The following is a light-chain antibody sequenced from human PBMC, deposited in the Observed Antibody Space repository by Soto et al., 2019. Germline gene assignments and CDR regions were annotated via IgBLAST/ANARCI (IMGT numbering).Light chain of an antibody. CDR1: RSNIGSNS. CDR3: TAWDDTLNRFV. J-gene: IGLJ1*01. V-gene: IGLV1-44*01. Sequence: SVLTQPPSTSGTPGQRVSISCSGSRSNIGSNSVQWHQQLPGTAPNLLIYADNQRPSGVPDRFSGSKSGTSASLAITGLQAGDEADYYCTAWDDTLNRFVFGTGTKVTVL. CDR2: ADN.